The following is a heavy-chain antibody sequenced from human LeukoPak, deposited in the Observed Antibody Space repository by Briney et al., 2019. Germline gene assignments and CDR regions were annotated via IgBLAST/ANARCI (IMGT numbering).Heavy chain of an antibody. CDR3: ARDLGQLLPLGMDV. CDR2: IKQDGSEK. V-gene: IGHV3-7*01. J-gene: IGHJ6*02. Sequence: GGSLRLSCAASRFTFSSYWMSWVRQAPGKGLEWVANIKQDGSEKYYVDSVKGRFTISRDNAKNSLYLQMNSLRAEDTAVYYCARDLGQLLPLGMDVWGQGTTVTVSS. D-gene: IGHD2-2*01. CDR1: RFTFSSYW.